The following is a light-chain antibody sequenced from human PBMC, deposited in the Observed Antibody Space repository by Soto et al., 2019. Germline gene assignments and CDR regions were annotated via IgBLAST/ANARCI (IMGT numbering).Light chain of an antibody. Sequence: EIVMTQSPATLSVSPGERATLSCRASHSVSSDLAWYRQKPGQAPRLLIYGASTRAIGIPARFSGSESGTEFTLTISSLQSEDFAVYYCQQYNNWPPTFGQGTRLEIK. CDR3: QQYNNWPPT. J-gene: IGKJ5*01. V-gene: IGKV3-15*01. CDR1: HSVSSD. CDR2: GAS.